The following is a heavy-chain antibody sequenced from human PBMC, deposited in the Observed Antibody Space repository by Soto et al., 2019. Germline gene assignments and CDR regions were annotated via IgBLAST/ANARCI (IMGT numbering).Heavy chain of an antibody. Sequence: QVQLVESGGDLVKPGGSLRLSCTASGFTFSDYYMNWIRQAPGKGLEWVSDISRGGNTMYYADSVKGRFTISRDNARNSLYLQLNSLTAEATAVYYCERDLRYCTRTSCDPHRAVLKGFFFDYWGQGTQVTVSS. V-gene: IGHV3-11*01. D-gene: IGHD2-2*01. J-gene: IGHJ4*02. CDR3: ERDLRYCTRTSCDPHRAVLKGFFFDY. CDR1: GFTFSDYY. CDR2: ISRGGNTM.